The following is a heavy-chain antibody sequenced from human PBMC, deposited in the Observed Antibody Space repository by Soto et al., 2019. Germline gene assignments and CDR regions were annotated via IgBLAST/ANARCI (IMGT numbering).Heavy chain of an antibody. Sequence: ASVKVSCKVSGHSLTELSIHWVRQGPGKGLEWMGGVDHEDGEKNYAQKFQGRVTLTQDTSTDTAYMELSSLRSEDTAVYCCASVSTSRQLLILPYFGSWDRGPLVTVSS. J-gene: IGHJ4*02. CDR1: GHSLTELS. CDR2: VDHEDGEK. V-gene: IGHV1-24*01. CDR3: ASVSTSRQLLILPYFGS. D-gene: IGHD6-19*01.